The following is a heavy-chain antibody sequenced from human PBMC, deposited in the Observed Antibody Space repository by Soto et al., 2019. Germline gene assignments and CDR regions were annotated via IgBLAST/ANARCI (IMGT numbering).Heavy chain of an antibody. CDR3: ARTTASGYMDV. D-gene: IGHD4-17*01. CDR2: IHYSGST. J-gene: IGHJ6*03. V-gene: IGHV4-59*08. CDR1: GGCVISDY. Sequence: QVQLHESGPGLVKPSETLSLTCTVSGGCVISDYWSWIRQPPGKGLEWIAYIHYSGSTNYNPSLKSRVTMSIDTSKSQVSLKLSSVTATDTAVYYCARTTASGYMDVWGKGTTVTVSS.